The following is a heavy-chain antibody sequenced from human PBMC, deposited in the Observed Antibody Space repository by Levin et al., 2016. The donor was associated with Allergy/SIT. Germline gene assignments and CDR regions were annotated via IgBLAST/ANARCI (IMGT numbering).Heavy chain of an antibody. J-gene: IGHJ4*02. CDR3: ARGAYSSSWLHPGGAFDY. Sequence: SETLSLTCTVSGGSISSYYWSWIRQPAGKGLEWIGRIYTSGSTNYNPSLKSRVTMSVDTSKNQFSLKLSSVTAADTAVYYCARGAYSSSWLHPGGAFDYWGQGTLVTVSS. V-gene: IGHV4-4*07. CDR2: IYTSGST. D-gene: IGHD6-13*01. CDR1: GGSISSYY.